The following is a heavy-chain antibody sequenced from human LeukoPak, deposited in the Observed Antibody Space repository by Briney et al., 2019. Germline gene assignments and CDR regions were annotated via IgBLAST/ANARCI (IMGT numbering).Heavy chain of an antibody. Sequence: GGSLRLSCAASGFTFSSYNMNWVRQAPGEGLEWVSSINSRSTYIFYADSVMGRFTISRDNAKNSLFLQMNSLRAEDTAVYYCARDETNGFDSWGQGTLVTVSS. CDR3: ARDETNGFDS. CDR2: INSRSTYI. V-gene: IGHV3-21*01. CDR1: GFTFSSYN. J-gene: IGHJ5*01. D-gene: IGHD1-14*01.